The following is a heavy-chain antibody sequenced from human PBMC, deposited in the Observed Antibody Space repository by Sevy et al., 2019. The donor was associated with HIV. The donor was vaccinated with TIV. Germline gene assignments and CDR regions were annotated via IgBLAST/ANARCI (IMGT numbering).Heavy chain of an antibody. CDR3: ARLQSCGGDCYYCDS. CDR2: VASHGNYK. Sequence: GGSLRLSCAASGFTFRRYDMHWVRQAPGRGLEWVAVVASHGNYKSFADFVRGRFTISRDNARNSLDLQRTSLRTEDTAVYYCARLQSCGGDCYYCDSWGQGALVTVSS. D-gene: IGHD2-21*02. J-gene: IGHJ4*02. CDR1: GFTFRRYD. V-gene: IGHV3-30-3*01.